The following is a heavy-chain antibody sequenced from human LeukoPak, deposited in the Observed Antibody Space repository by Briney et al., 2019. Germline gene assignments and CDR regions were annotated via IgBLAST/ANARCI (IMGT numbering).Heavy chain of an antibody. CDR1: GFTFSSYE. J-gene: IGHJ4*02. CDR2: ISSSGSTI. V-gene: IGHV3-48*03. D-gene: IGHD4/OR15-4a*01. CDR3: AREGASLGYYFDY. Sequence: GGSLRLSCAASGFTFSSYEMNWVRQAPGKGLERVSYISSSGSTIYYADSVKDRFTISRDNAKNSLYLQMNSLRAEDTAVYYCAREGASLGYYFDYWGQGTLVTVSS.